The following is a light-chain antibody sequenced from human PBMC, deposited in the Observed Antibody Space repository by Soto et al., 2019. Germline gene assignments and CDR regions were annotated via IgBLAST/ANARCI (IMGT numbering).Light chain of an antibody. CDR1: QSISSW. Sequence: DIQMTQSKSSQSAAVGDRVTITFRASQSISSWLAWYQQKPGKAPKLLMIYDASSLESGVPSRFSGSGSGTEFTLTLSSLQPDDFATYYCQPYNSYLFGLGTKVDIK. CDR2: DAS. CDR3: QPYNSYL. J-gene: IGKJ1*01. V-gene: IGKV1-5*01.